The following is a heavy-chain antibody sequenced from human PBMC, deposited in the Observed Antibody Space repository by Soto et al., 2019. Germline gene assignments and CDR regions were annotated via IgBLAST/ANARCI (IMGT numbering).Heavy chain of an antibody. CDR1: GFTFSVYA. V-gene: IGHV3-23*01. D-gene: IGHD2-21*02. CDR2: VTANGGST. Sequence: PGRSLRLSCAATGFTFSVYAMTWVRQAPGKGLAWVSAVTANGGSTYSADSVKGRFTISRDNSKSTLFVQMNSLRAEDTAVYYGASLGVGDWENYYYCDGIDVWGQGTTVTVSS. J-gene: IGHJ6*02. CDR3: ASLGVGDWENYYYCDGIDV.